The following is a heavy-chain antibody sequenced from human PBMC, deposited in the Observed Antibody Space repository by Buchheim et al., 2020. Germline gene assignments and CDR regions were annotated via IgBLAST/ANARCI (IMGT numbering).Heavy chain of an antibody. D-gene: IGHD2-15*01. CDR1: GGSINSYY. J-gene: IGHJ4*02. CDR3: ARLRGSGHPAY. V-gene: IGHV4-59*08. CDR2: IYDSGST. Sequence: QVPLQESGPGLVKPSETLSLTCTVSGGSINSYYWSWIRQPPGKGLEWIGYIYDSGSTNYNPSLKSRVSISVDPSKNQFSMNLSSVAAADTAVYYCARLRGSGHPAYWGQGTL.